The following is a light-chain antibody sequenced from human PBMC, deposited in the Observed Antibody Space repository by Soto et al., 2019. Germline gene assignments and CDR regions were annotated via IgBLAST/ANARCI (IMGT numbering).Light chain of an antibody. CDR1: QSISSY. V-gene: IGKV3-11*01. Sequence: DIVLTQSPATLSSSQGDRATLSCRASQSISSYLAWYQHKPGKAPRLLISHASNLATGVPARFSGSGSGTDFTLTISSLEPEDFAIYYCQQHSNWPPTFGQGTKVEIK. CDR2: HAS. J-gene: IGKJ1*01. CDR3: QQHSNWPPT.